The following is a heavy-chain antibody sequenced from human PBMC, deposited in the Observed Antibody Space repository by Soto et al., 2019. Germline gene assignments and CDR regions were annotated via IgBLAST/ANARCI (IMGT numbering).Heavy chain of an antibody. V-gene: IGHV2-5*02. Sequence: QITLKESGPTLVKPTQTLTLTCTFSGFSLPTDRVGVGWIRQPPGKALEWLAVIYWDDTKTYRPSLKSRLTIRQDPSKNQVALTMTAMDPVDTATYYCAHAYGGRSLYGGQGTLGTVSS. CDR3: AHAYGGRSLY. CDR2: IYWDDTK. CDR1: GFSLPTDRVG. J-gene: IGHJ4*02. D-gene: IGHD1-26*01.